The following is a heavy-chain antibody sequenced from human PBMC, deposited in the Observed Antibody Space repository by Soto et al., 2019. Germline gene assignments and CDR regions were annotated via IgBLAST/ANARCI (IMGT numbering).Heavy chain of an antibody. D-gene: IGHD3-10*01. V-gene: IGHV5-10-1*01. CDR2: IDPSDSYT. Sequence: GESLKISCKGSGYSFTIYWISWVRQMPGKGLEWMGRIDPSDSYTNYSPSFQGHVTISADKSISTAYLQWSSLKASDTAMYYCATRGVTPPSAYYGMDVLGQGTTVTVS. J-gene: IGHJ6*02. CDR3: ATRGVTPPSAYYGMDV. CDR1: GYSFTIYW.